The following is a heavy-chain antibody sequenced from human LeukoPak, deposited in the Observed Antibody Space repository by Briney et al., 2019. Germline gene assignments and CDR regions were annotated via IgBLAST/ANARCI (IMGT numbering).Heavy chain of an antibody. CDR3: ARDMVRGSPGFDP. CDR1: GGSISSGGYY. J-gene: IGHJ5*02. D-gene: IGHD3-10*01. CDR2: IYYSGST. V-gene: IGHV4-31*03. Sequence: SESLSLTFTVSGGSISSGGYYWRWLRQHPGKGLEWIGYIYYSGSTYYNPDLKSRVTISVDTSKNQVSLTLSSVTAADTAVYYCARDMVRGSPGFDPWGQGKLVTVSS.